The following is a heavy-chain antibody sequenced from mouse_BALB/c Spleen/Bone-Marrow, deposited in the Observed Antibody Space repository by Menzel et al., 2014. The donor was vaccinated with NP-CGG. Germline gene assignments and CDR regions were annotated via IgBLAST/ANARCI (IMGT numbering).Heavy chain of an antibody. CDR2: ISSGSSTI. Sequence: EVKVVDSGGGLVQPGGSRKLSCAASGFTFSSFGMHWVRQAPERGLEWVAYISSGSSTIFYADTEKGRFTISRDNPKNTLFLQMTSLRSEDTAMYYCARGGNWEDFDYWGQGTTLTVSS. V-gene: IGHV5-17*02. J-gene: IGHJ2*01. CDR1: GFTFSSFG. D-gene: IGHD4-1*01. CDR3: ARGGNWEDFDY.